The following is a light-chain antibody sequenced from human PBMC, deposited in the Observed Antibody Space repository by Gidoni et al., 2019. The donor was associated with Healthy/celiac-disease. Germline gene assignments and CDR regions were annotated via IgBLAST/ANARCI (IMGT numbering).Light chain of an antibody. J-gene: IGKJ1*01. Sequence: DIQMTQSPSSLSASVGDRVTITFRASQSISSYLNWYQQKPGKAPKLLIYAASSLQSGVPSRFSGSGSGTDFTLTISSLQPEDFATYYCQQSYSXPLTFGQGTKVEIK. CDR3: QQSYSXPLT. CDR2: AAS. V-gene: IGKV1-39*01. CDR1: QSISSY.